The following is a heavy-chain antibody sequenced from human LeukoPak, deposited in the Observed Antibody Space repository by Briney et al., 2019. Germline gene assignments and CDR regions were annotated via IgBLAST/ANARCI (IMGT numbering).Heavy chain of an antibody. D-gene: IGHD4-23*01. J-gene: IGHJ4*02. V-gene: IGHV3-30-3*01. Sequence: GRSLRLSCAASGFAFFSYAMHWVRQAPNKGLEWVAIISYDGNNQYYTDAVKGRFTISRDNSKNTLHLQMNSLRPEDSAVYYCASGWLSGNSVSGSIDSWGQGTLVTVSS. CDR1: GFAFFSYA. CDR3: ASGWLSGNSVSGSIDS. CDR2: ISYDGNNQ.